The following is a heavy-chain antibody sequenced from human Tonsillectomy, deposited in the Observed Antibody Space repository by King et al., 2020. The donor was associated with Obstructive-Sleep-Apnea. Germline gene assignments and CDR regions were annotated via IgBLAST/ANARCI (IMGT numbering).Heavy chain of an antibody. CDR3: ARDTAVAGEFDY. V-gene: IGHV1-2*02. Sequence: QLVQSGAEVKKPGASVKVSCKASGYTFTGYYIHWVRQAPGQGLEWMGWINPNSGDTNFAQRFQGRVTLTRDTSISTAYMELIRLRSDDRAVYYCARDTAVAGEFDYWGQGTLVTVSS. D-gene: IGHD6-19*01. CDR2: INPNSGDT. CDR1: GYTFTGYY. J-gene: IGHJ4*02.